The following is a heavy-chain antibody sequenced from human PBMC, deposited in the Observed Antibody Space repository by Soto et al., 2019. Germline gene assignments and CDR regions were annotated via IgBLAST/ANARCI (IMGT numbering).Heavy chain of an antibody. V-gene: IGHV3-73*02. D-gene: IGHD3-9*01. CDR1: GLAFNTSA. Sequence: EVQLVESGGGLVQPGGSLKLSCAASGLAFNTSAIHWVRQASGKGLEWVGRIRSRAHTYATGYAASLKGRFTISRDDSKNMVYLQMNSLKTGDTAVYYCTRYDTFDYWGQGAQVTVSS. CDR2: IRSRAHTYAT. J-gene: IGHJ4*02. CDR3: TRYDTFDY.